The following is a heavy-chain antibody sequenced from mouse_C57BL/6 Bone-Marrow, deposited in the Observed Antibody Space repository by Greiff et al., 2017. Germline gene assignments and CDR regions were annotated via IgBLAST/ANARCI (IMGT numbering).Heavy chain of an antibody. CDR1: GYTFTSYW. D-gene: IGHD1-1*02. V-gene: IGHV1-5*01. CDR2: IYPGNSDT. CDR3: TREGGGCYPLDYAMDY. J-gene: IGHJ4*01. Sequence: VQLQQSGTVLARPGASVKMSCKTSGYTFTSYWMHWVKQRPGQGLEWIGAIYPGNSDTSYNQKFKGKAKLTAVTSASTAYMELSSLTNEDSAVYYCTREGGGCYPLDYAMDYWGQGTSVTVSS.